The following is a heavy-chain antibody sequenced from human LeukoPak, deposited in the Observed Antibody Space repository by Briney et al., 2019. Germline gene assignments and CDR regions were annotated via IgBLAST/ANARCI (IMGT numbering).Heavy chain of an antibody. CDR3: AKDARALVGATTYFDY. D-gene: IGHD1-26*01. J-gene: IGHJ4*02. CDR1: GVTFSSYG. CDR2: IRYDGSNK. V-gene: IGHV3-30*02. Sequence: GGSLSLSCAASGVTFSSYGMHWVRQAPGKGLEWVAFIRYDGSNKYYAYSGKGRFTISRDNSKNTLYLQMNSLRAEDTAVYYCAKDARALVGATTYFDYWGQGTLVTVSS.